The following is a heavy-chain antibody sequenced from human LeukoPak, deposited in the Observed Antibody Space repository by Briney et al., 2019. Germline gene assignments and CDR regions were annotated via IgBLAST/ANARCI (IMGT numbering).Heavy chain of an antibody. CDR1: GFTFRSYS. V-gene: IGHV3-48*01. Sequence: HPGGSLRLSCAASGFTFRSYSMNWVRQAPGKGLEWVSFISGMSSTIYYADSVKGRFTISRDNSKNTLYLQMNSLRAEDTAVYYCAKSIQWLVLFGWGQGTLVTVSS. CDR2: ISGMSSTI. D-gene: IGHD6-19*01. CDR3: AKSIQWLVLFG. J-gene: IGHJ4*02.